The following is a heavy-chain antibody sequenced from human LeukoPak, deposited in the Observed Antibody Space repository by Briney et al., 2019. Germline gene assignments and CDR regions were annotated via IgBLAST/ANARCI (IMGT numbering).Heavy chain of an antibody. D-gene: IGHD3-22*01. CDR1: GGSISSYY. CDR3: ARVDGGYYDSSGYFH. CDR2: IYYSGST. Sequence: SETLSLTCTVSGGSISSYYWSWIRQPPGKGLEWIGYIYYSGSTNYNPSLKSRVTISVDTSRNQFSLKLISVTAADTAVYYCARVDGGYYDSSGYFHWGQGTLVTVSS. J-gene: IGHJ4*02. V-gene: IGHV4-59*01.